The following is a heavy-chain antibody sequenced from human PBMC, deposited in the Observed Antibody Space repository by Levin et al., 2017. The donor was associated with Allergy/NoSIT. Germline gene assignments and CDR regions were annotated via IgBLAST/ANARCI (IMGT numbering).Heavy chain of an antibody. Sequence: PGESLKISCAASGFTFSSYAMHWVRQAPGKGLEWVAVISYDGSNKYYADSVKGRFTISRDNSKNTLYLQMNSLRAEDTAVYYCARAGDILTDNDAFDIWGQGTMVTVSS. D-gene: IGHD3-9*01. V-gene: IGHV3-30-3*01. CDR2: ISYDGSNK. CDR1: GFTFSSYA. J-gene: IGHJ3*02. CDR3: ARAGDILTDNDAFDI.